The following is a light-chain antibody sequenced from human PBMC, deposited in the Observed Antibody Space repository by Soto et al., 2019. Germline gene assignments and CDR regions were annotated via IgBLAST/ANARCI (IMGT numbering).Light chain of an antibody. V-gene: IGLV2-14*01. CDR2: EVT. CDR3: SSYTTASTLWL. CDR1: SSDVGGFNS. Sequence: QSVLTQPASVSGSPGQSITISCTETSSDVGGFNSVSWYQQHPGKAPKLIIFEVTNRPSGVSNRFSGSKSGNTASLTISGIHTEDEADSSCSSYTTASTLWLCGGGTQLTVL. J-gene: IGLJ2*01.